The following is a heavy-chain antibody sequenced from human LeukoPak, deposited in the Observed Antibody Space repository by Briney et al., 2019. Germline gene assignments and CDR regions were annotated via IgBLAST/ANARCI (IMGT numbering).Heavy chain of an antibody. CDR2: IYHSGST. V-gene: IGHV4-30-2*01. CDR3: ARHGLSYYYDSSGYWAFDI. Sequence: KPSETLSLTCAVSGGSISSGGYSWSWIRQPPGKGLEWIGYIYHSGSTYYNPSLKSRVTISVDTSKNQFSLKLSSVTAADTAVYYCARHGLSYYYDSSGYWAFDIWGQGTMVTVSS. D-gene: IGHD3-22*01. J-gene: IGHJ3*02. CDR1: GGSISSGGYS.